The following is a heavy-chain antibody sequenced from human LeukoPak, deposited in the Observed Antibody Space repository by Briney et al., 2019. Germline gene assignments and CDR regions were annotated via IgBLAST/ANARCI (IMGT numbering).Heavy chain of an antibody. J-gene: IGHJ6*02. CDR3: ARDRVLSLSMVRDTFYGMDV. CDR1: GGSIRSGDYY. Sequence: SETLSLTCTVSGGSIRSGDYYWSWVRQHPGEGLEWIGFIFYSGSTSYNPSLKSRVIMSVDTSKNQFSLNLRSVTAADTAVYYCARDRVLSLSMVRDTFYGMDVWGQGTTVTVSS. D-gene: IGHD3-10*01. V-gene: IGHV4-31*03. CDR2: IFYSGST.